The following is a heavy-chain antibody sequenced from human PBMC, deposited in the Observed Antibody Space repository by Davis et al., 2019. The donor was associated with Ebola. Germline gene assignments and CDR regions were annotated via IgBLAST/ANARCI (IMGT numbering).Heavy chain of an antibody. V-gene: IGHV3-33*01. J-gene: IGHJ6*02. CDR3: ARDFIPYDYIWGSYRASPAPMDV. CDR2: IWYDGSNK. CDR1: GFTFSSNG. Sequence: PGGSLRLSCAASGFTFSSNGMHWVRQAPGKGLEWVAVIWYDGSNKYYADSVKGRFTISRDNSKNTLYLQMISPRAEETAVYYCARDFIPYDYIWGSYRASPAPMDVWGQGTTVTVSS. D-gene: IGHD3-16*02.